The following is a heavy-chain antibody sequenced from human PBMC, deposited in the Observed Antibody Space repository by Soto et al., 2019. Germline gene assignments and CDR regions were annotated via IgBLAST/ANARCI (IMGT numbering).Heavy chain of an antibody. J-gene: IGHJ5*02. D-gene: IGHD3-22*01. CDR2: IYYSGST. Sequence: PSETLSRTCTVSGGSISSYYWSWIRQPPGKGPEWIGYIYYSGSTNYNPSLKSRVTISVDTSRNQFPLKQSSVTAADTAVYYCGRDLVVKANNWFDPWGQGSLVTVSA. CDR3: GRDLVVKANNWFDP. CDR1: GGSISSYY. V-gene: IGHV4-59*12.